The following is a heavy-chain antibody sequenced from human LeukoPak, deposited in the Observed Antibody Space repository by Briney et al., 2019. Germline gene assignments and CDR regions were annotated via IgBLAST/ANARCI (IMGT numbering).Heavy chain of an antibody. Sequence: PSETLSLTCTVSGGSISSYYWSWIRQPPGKGLEWIGEINHSGSTNYNPSLKSRVTISVDTSKNQFSLKLSSVTAADTAVYYCAPRTSGTTSGHSWFDPWGQGTLVTVSS. D-gene: IGHD1-1*01. V-gene: IGHV4-34*01. CDR1: GGSISSYY. CDR2: INHSGST. J-gene: IGHJ5*02. CDR3: APRTSGTTSGHSWFDP.